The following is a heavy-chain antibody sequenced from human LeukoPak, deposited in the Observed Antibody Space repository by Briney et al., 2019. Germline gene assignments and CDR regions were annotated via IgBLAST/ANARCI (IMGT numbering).Heavy chain of an antibody. Sequence: GPLSLPCTVSGGSISSYYWSGIRRPAGKGLEWIGRIYTSGSTNYNPSLKRGVTMSVDTSKNKVSLKLSSVTAAATAVYYCAGGGYGGNLIFWGQGTLVTVSS. CDR2: IYTSGST. J-gene: IGHJ4*02. D-gene: IGHD4-23*01. V-gene: IGHV4-4*07. CDR3: AGGGYGGNLIF. CDR1: GGSISSYY.